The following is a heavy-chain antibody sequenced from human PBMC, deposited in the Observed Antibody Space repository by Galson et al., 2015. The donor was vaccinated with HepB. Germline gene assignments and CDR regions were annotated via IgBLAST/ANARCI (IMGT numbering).Heavy chain of an antibody. CDR1: GYMFFTYP. CDR2: INTSNKSP. D-gene: IGHD3-9*01. J-gene: IGHJ4*02. Sequence: SVKVSCKASGYMFFTYPIIWVRQAPGQGLEWLGWINTSNKSPTYAHGFTGRFVFPLDMSVSTAYLQINSLQPYDSAVYYCARVPNIFSGRGPVDHWGQGTLVTVSS. V-gene: IGHV7-4-1*02. CDR3: ARVPNIFSGRGPVDH.